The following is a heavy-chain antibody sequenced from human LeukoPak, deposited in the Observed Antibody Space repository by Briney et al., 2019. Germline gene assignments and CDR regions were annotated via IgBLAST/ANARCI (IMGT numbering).Heavy chain of an antibody. J-gene: IGHJ6*03. D-gene: IGHD3-10*01. Sequence: GGSLRLSCAASGFTVSSYGMHWVRQAPGKGLEWMAVIWYDGSNKYYPDSVKGRFTISRDNFKNTLYPQMNSLRVEGTAIYYRARDGLQRGIDNYHYYMDVWGKGTTVTVSS. CDR1: GFTVSSYG. V-gene: IGHV3-33*01. CDR2: IWYDGSNK. CDR3: ARDGLQRGIDNYHYYMDV.